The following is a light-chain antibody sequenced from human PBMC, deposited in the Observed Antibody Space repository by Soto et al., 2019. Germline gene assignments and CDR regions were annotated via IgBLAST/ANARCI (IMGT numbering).Light chain of an antibody. CDR3: QVWDSSSEHTLV. V-gene: IGLV3-21*04. Sequence: YELTQPPSVSVAPGKTARITCGGNNIGSKSVHWYQQKPGQAPVLVIYYDSDRPSGIPERFSGSNSGNTATLTISRVEAGDEADYYCQVWDSSSEHTLVFGTGTKVTVL. CDR2: YDS. J-gene: IGLJ1*01. CDR1: NIGSKS.